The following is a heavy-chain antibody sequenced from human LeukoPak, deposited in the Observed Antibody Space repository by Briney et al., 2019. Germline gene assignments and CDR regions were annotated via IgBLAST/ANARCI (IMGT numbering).Heavy chain of an antibody. Sequence: ASVKVSCKASGYTFISYGFSWMRQAPGQGLEWMGWISTYNGNTNYAQKLQGRVTMTTDASTSTAYMELRSLRSDDTAVYYCARNPPFDYWGQGTLVTVSS. CDR1: GYTFISYG. V-gene: IGHV1-18*01. CDR3: ARNPPFDY. CDR2: ISTYNGNT. J-gene: IGHJ4*02.